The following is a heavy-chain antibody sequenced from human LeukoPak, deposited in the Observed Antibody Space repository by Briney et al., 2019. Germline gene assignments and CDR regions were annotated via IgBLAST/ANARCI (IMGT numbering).Heavy chain of an antibody. V-gene: IGHV1-69*13. J-gene: IGHJ5*02. CDR1: GGTFSSYA. CDR2: IIPIFGTA. Sequence: SVKVSCKASGGTFSSYAISWVRQAPGQGLEWMGGIIPIFGTANYAQKFQGRVTITADESTSTAYMELSSLRSEDTAVYYCARARHCSGGSCYSGSKGWFDPWGQGTLVTVSS. D-gene: IGHD2-15*01. CDR3: ARARHCSGGSCYSGSKGWFDP.